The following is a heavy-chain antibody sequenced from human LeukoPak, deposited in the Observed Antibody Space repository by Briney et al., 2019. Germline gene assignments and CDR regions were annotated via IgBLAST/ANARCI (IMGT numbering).Heavy chain of an antibody. V-gene: IGHV3-23*01. Sequence: GGSLRLSCAASGFTFSSYAMSWVRQAPGKGLEWVSAISGSGGSTYYADSVKGRFTISRDNSKNTLYLQMNSLRAEDAAVYYCAKDYYDSSGYFDYWGQGTLVTVSS. CDR1: GFTFSSYA. D-gene: IGHD3-22*01. CDR3: AKDYYDSSGYFDY. CDR2: ISGSGGST. J-gene: IGHJ4*02.